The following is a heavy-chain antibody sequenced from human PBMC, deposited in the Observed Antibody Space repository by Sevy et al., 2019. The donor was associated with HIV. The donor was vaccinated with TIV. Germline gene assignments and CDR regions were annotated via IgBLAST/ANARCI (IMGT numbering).Heavy chain of an antibody. Sequence: GGSLRLSCAASGFTFSSYSMNWVRQAPGKGLEWVSSISSSSSYIYYAHSVKGRFTISRDNAKNSLYLQMNSLRAEDTAVYYCARIAMWFGELTAWGQGTLVTVSS. CDR1: GFTFSSYS. CDR2: ISSSSSYI. CDR3: ARIAMWFGELTA. V-gene: IGHV3-21*01. J-gene: IGHJ4*02. D-gene: IGHD3-10*01.